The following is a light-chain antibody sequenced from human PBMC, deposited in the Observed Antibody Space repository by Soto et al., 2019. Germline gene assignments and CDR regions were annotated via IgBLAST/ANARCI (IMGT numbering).Light chain of an antibody. CDR3: CSYAGSPYV. Sequence: QSVLTQPRSVSWSPGQSVTISCTVTSSDVGGYNYVSWYQQHPGKAPKLMIYDVSKRPSGVPDRFSGSKSGNTASLTISGLQAEDEADYYCCSYAGSPYVFGTGTKVTVL. V-gene: IGLV2-11*01. CDR2: DVS. J-gene: IGLJ1*01. CDR1: SSDVGGYNY.